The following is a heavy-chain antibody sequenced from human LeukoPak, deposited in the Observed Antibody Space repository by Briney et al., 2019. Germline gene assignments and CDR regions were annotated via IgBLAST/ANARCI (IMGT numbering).Heavy chain of an antibody. J-gene: IGHJ4*02. D-gene: IGHD6-19*01. CDR1: GDSISSYH. Sequence: PSETLSLTCTVSGDSISSYHWSWIRQPPGKGLEWIGSIYYSGSTYYNPSHKSRVTISVDTSKNQFSLKLSSVTATDTAVYYCARTDSKSYSSGWYNYWGQGTLVTVSS. V-gene: IGHV4-39*01. CDR2: IYYSGST. CDR3: ARTDSKSYSSGWYNY.